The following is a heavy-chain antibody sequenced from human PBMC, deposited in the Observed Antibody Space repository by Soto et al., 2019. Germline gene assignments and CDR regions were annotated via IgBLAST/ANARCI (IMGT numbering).Heavy chain of an antibody. CDR1: GGTFSSYT. CDR3: ARSRAGANYYYYMDV. V-gene: IGHV1-69*02. Sequence: QVQLVQSGAEVKKPGSSVKVSCKASGGTFSSYTISWVRQAPGQGLEWMGRIIPILGIANYAQKFQGRVTIPADKSTSTAYMELSSLRSEDTAVYYCARSRAGANYYYYMDVWGKGTTVTVSS. J-gene: IGHJ6*03. CDR2: IIPILGIA. D-gene: IGHD3-10*01.